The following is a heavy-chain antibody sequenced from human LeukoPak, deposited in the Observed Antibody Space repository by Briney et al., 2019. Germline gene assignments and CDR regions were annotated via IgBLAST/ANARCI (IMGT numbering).Heavy chain of an antibody. D-gene: IGHD3-10*01. CDR3: AKADYDSGSYSPIR. Sequence: GGSLRLSCAVSGFTFSNYAMTWVRQAPGKGLEWVSGISGSGSSTYYADSVKGRFTISRDNSKNTLYLQMNSLRPEDTAVYYCAKADYDSGSYSPIRWGQGTLVTVSS. V-gene: IGHV3-23*01. J-gene: IGHJ4*02. CDR1: GFTFSNYA. CDR2: ISGSGSST.